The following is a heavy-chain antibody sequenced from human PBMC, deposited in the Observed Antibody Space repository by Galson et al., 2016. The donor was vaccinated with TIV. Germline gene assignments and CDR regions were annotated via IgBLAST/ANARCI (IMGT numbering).Heavy chain of an antibody. CDR3: ARAASMANHYYYGMDL. CDR1: GGTFSNFA. Sequence: SVKVSCKASGGTFSNFAISWVRQAPGQGLEWIGGSIPMSGASKYAQRFQGRVTMTTDKSTRTADMDLSSLRSDDTAVYYCARAASMANHYYYGMDLWGQGTTVIVSS. V-gene: IGHV1-69*05. D-gene: IGHD2/OR15-2a*01. J-gene: IGHJ6*02. CDR2: SIPMSGAS.